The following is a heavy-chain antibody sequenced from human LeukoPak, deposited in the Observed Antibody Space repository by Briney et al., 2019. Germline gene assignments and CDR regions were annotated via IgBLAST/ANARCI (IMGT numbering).Heavy chain of an antibody. CDR1: GGTFSSYA. J-gene: IGHJ6*03. Sequence: SVKVSCKASGGTFSSYAISWVRQAPGQGLEWMGRIIPIFGTANYAQKFQGRVTITTDESTSSAYMELSSLRSEDTALYYCAREPESPYCSSTSCYWAYMDVWGKGTTVTVSS. CDR3: AREPESPYCSSTSCYWAYMDV. V-gene: IGHV1-69*05. CDR2: IIPIFGTA. D-gene: IGHD2-2*01.